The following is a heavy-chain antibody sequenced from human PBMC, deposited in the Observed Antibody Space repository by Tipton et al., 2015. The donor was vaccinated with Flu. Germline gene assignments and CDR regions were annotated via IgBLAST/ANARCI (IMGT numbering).Heavy chain of an antibody. CDR1: GGSIRSGNHY. CDR2: IYPGGST. J-gene: IGHJ2*01. CDR3: ARGQAYYYDNSGYYPWYFDL. Sequence: TLSLTCTVSGGSIRSGNHYWSWIRLPAGKALEWIARIYPGGSTNFNPSLRSRVTIAVDPSKNQFSLKLRSVTAADTAVYYCARGQAYYYDNSGYYPWYFDLWGRGTLVTVSS. V-gene: IGHV4-61*02. D-gene: IGHD3-22*01.